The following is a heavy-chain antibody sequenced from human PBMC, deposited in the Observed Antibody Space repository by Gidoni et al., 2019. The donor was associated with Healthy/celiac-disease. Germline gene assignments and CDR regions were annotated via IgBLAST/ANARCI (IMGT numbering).Heavy chain of an antibody. CDR1: GYTFTGYY. V-gene: IGHV1-2*02. D-gene: IGHD2-2*01. CDR3: ARAEGCSSTSCYRPYYYYGMDV. J-gene: IGHJ6*02. Sequence: QVQLVQSGAEVKKPGASVKVSCKASGYTFTGYYMHWVRQAPGQGLEWMGWINPNSGGTNYAQKFQGRVTMTRDTSISTADMELSRLRSDDTAVYYCARAEGCSSTSCYRPYYYYGMDVWGQGTTVTVSS. CDR2: INPNSGGT.